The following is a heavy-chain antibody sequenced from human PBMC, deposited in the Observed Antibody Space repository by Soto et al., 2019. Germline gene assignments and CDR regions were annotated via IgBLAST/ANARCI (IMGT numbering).Heavy chain of an antibody. CDR3: ASRTEVSPSWDV. CDR2: IYYSGST. Sequence: PSETLSLTCTVSGGSISSGGYYWSWIRQHPGKGLEWIGYIYYSGSTYYNPSLKSRVTISVDTSKNQFSLKLSSVTAADTAVYYCASRTEVSPSWDVWGQGTAVTVSS. CDR1: GGSISSGGYY. J-gene: IGHJ6*02. V-gene: IGHV4-31*03.